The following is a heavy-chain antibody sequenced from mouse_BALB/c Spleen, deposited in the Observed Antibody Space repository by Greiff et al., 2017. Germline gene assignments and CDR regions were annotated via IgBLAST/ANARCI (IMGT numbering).Heavy chain of an antibody. CDR3: ARGDGYDAWFAY. J-gene: IGHJ3*01. V-gene: IGHV1-12*01. D-gene: IGHD2-2*01. CDR2: IYPGNGDT. Sequence: LQQSGAELVKPGASVKMSCKASGYTFTSYNMHWVKQTPGQGLEWIGAIYPGNGDTSYNQKFKGKATLTADKSSSTAYMQLSSLTSEDSAVYYCARGDGYDAWFAYWGQGTLVTVSA. CDR1: GYTFTSYN.